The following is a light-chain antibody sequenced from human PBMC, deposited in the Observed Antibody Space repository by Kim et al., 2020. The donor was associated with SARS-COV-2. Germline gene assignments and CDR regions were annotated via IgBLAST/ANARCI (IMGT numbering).Light chain of an antibody. Sequence: SELTQPASVSGSPGQSITISCTGTSSDVGGYNYVSWYQQHPGKAPKLMIYDVSKRPSGVSNRFSGSKSGNTASLTISGLQAEDEADYYCSSYTSSSTFYVFGTGTKVTVL. J-gene: IGLJ1*01. CDR2: DVS. CDR1: SSDVGGYNY. V-gene: IGLV2-14*01. CDR3: SSYTSSSTFYV.